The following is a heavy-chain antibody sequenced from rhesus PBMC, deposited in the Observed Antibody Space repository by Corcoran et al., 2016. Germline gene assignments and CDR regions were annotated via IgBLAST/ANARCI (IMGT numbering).Heavy chain of an antibody. CDR3: ARAGDRDY. D-gene: IGHD7-45*01. CDR2: ITYSGST. CDR1: GYSISSGYY. J-gene: IGHJ4*01. V-gene: IGHV4-122*02. Sequence: QVQLQESGPGLVKPSETLSLTCSVSGYSISSGYYWCWIRQPPGKGLEWIGYITYSGSTSYNPSLKSRVTISRDTSKNQFSLKLSSVTAADTAVYYCARAGDRDYWGQGVLVTVSS.